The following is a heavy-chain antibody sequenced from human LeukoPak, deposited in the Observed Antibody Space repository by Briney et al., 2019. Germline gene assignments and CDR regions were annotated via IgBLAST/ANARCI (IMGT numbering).Heavy chain of an antibody. CDR1: GFTLSRYW. CDR2: IKEDGSEK. V-gene: IGHV3-7*03. Sequence: GGSLRLSCAASGFTLSRYWMSWVRQAPGKGLEWVASIKEDGSEKYYVDSVKGRFIISRDNAKNSLSLQMNRLRAEDTAVYYCARDFWQWLIRVFYYFGMEVWGKGTQVTVS. CDR3: ARDFWQWLIRVFYYFGMEV. J-gene: IGHJ6*04. D-gene: IGHD6-19*01.